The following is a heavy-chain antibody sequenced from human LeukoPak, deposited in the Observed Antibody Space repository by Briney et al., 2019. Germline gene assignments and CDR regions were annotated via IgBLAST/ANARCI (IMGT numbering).Heavy chain of an antibody. CDR3: ARGRRYSSSRAGANYFDY. CDR2: INHSGST. Sequence: PSETLSLTCAVYGGSFSGYYWSWIRQPPGKGLEWIGEINHSGSTNYNPSLKSRVTISVDTSKNQFSLKLSSVTAADTAVYYCARGRRYSSSRAGANYFDYWGQGTLVTVSS. J-gene: IGHJ4*02. V-gene: IGHV4-34*01. D-gene: IGHD6-13*01. CDR1: GGSFSGYY.